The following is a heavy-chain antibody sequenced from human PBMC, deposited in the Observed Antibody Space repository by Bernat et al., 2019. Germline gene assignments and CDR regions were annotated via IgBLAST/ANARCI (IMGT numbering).Heavy chain of an antibody. CDR2: ISSSSSTI. V-gene: IGHV3-48*02. CDR1: GFTFSRYS. CDR3: ARSNPGDI. J-gene: IGHJ3*02. Sequence: EVQLVESGVGLVQPGGSLRLSCAASGFTFSRYSINWVRRAPGKGLEWVSYISSSSSTIDYADSVKGRFTISRDNAKNSLSLQMNSLRDEDTAVYCCARSNPGDIWGQGTMVTVSS. D-gene: IGHD4-11*01.